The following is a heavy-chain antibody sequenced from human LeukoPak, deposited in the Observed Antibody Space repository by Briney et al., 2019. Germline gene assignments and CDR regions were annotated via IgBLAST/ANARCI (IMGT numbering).Heavy chain of an antibody. V-gene: IGHV3-64*01. CDR1: GFTFSSYA. CDR2: ISSNGGST. Sequence: PGRSLRLSCAASGFTFSSYAMHWVRQAPGKGLEYVSAISSNGGSTYYANSVKGRFTISRDNSKSTLYLQMGSLRAEDMAVYYCARDHDSSGYYYGPYYGMDVWGQGTTVTVSS. D-gene: IGHD3-22*01. CDR3: ARDHDSSGYYYGPYYGMDV. J-gene: IGHJ6*02.